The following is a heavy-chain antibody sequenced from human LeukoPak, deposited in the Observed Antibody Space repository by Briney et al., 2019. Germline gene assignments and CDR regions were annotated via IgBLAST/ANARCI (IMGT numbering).Heavy chain of an antibody. V-gene: IGHV1-18*01. Sequence: ASVKVSCKASGYSFSNFGIIWVRQAPGQGLEWMGWISVYNGDTKSAQAFQGRLTMTTDTSTTTAFLELRSLRPDDTAVYYCARARSDCSGSICYEWFGPWGQGTLVIV. CDR1: GYSFSNFG. CDR2: ISVYNGDT. CDR3: ARARSDCSGSICYEWFGP. J-gene: IGHJ5*02. D-gene: IGHD2-2*01.